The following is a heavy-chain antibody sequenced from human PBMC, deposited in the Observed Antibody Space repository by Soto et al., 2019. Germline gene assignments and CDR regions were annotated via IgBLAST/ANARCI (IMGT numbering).Heavy chain of an antibody. Sequence: SVKVSCKASGGTFSSYAISWVRQAPGQGLEWMGGIIPIFGTANYAQKFQGRVTITADESTSTAYMELSSLRSEDTAVYYCARDGLGYCSGGSCYGGHFDYWGQGTLVTVSS. CDR1: GGTFSSYA. V-gene: IGHV1-69*13. CDR2: IIPIFGTA. J-gene: IGHJ4*02. D-gene: IGHD2-15*01. CDR3: ARDGLGYCSGGSCYGGHFDY.